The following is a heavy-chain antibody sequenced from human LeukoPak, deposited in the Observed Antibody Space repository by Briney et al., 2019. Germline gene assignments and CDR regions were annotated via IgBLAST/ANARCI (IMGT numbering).Heavy chain of an antibody. Sequence: ASVKVSCKAFGYTFTSYDINWVRQATGQGLEWMGWMNPNSGNTGYAQKFQGRVTMTRNTSISTAYMELSSLRSEDTAVYYCARGAYRYCSGGSCPLFDPWGQGTLVTVSS. CDR2: MNPNSGNT. V-gene: IGHV1-8*01. D-gene: IGHD2-15*01. CDR1: GYTFTSYD. CDR3: ARGAYRYCSGGSCPLFDP. J-gene: IGHJ5*02.